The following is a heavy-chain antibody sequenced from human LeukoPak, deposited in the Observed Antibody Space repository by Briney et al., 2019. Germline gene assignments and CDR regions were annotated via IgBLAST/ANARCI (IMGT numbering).Heavy chain of an antibody. D-gene: IGHD5-18*01. J-gene: IGHJ4*02. CDR1: GFTFSSYA. CDR2: ITASGGNT. CDR3: AKGNGYSYGRYYFDY. V-gene: IGHV3-23*01. Sequence: GGSLRLSCAASGFTFSSYAMGWVRQAPGKGLEWVSAITASGGNTYYADSVKGRFTISRDNSKNALYLQVNSLRAEDTAVYYCAKGNGYSYGRYYFDYWGQGTLVTVSS.